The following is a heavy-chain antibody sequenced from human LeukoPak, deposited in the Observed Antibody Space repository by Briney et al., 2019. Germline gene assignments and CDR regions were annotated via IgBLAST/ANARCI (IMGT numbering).Heavy chain of an antibody. D-gene: IGHD2-2*01. Sequence: GGSLRLSCADSRFTFSSYTMNWVRQAPGKGLEWVSGISANAVSTYYADSVKGRFTISRDNSKNTPYLHMDRLGTEDTAVYYCASMPSTEIYYFYYMDVWGKGTTVTVSS. CDR1: RFTFSSYT. CDR2: ISANAVST. CDR3: ASMPSTEIYYFYYMDV. J-gene: IGHJ6*03. V-gene: IGHV3-23*01.